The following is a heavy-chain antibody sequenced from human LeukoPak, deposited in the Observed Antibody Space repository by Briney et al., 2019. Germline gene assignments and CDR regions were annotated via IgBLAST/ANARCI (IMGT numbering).Heavy chain of an antibody. CDR1: GFTFSSYA. V-gene: IGHV3-30*04. J-gene: IGHJ4*02. D-gene: IGHD6-19*01. CDR3: ASNHPIAVAGTFRNY. Sequence: PGGSLRLSCAASGFTFSSYAMHWVRQAPGKGLEWVAVISYDGSNKYYADSVKGRFTISRDNSKNTLYLQMNSLRAEDTAVYYCASNHPIAVAGTFRNYWGQGTLVTVSS. CDR2: ISYDGSNK.